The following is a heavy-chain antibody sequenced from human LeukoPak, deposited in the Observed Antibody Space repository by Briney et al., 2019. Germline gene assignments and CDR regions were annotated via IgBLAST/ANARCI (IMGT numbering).Heavy chain of an antibody. CDR2: IYYSGST. CDR1: GGFISSYY. V-gene: IGHV4-59*08. Sequence: SETLSLTCTVSGGFISSYYWSWIRQPPGKGLEWIGYIYYSGSTNYNPSLKSRVTISVDTSKNQFSLKLSSVTAADTAVYYCARTRLGFDYWGQGTLVTVSS. J-gene: IGHJ4*02. CDR3: ARTRLGFDY.